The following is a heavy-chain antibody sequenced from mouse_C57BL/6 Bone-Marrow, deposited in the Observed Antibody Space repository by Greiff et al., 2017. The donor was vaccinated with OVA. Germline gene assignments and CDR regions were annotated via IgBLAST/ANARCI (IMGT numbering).Heavy chain of an antibody. D-gene: IGHD1-1*01. V-gene: IGHV2-4*01. J-gene: IGHJ1*03. CDR1: GFSLTSYG. Sequence: VQLQESGPGLVQPSQSLSITCTVSGFSLTSYGVHWVRQPPGKGLEWLGVIWSGGSTDYNAAFISRLSISKDNSKSQVFFKMNSLQADDTAIYDCAKTGFITTVVATLDWYFDVWGTGTTVTVSS. CDR3: AKTGFITTVVATLDWYFDV. CDR2: IWSGGST.